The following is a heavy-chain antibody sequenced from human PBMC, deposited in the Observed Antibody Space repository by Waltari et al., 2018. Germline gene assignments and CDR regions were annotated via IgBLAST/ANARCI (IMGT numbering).Heavy chain of an antibody. J-gene: IGHJ3*02. CDR1: GFPFSRYW. CDR3: ARHVVVITLDAFDI. CDR2: IKQDGSEK. Sequence: EVQLVESGGGLVQPGGSLTLSCAASGFPFSRYWMSCVCQSPGKGLEWGANIKQDGSEKYYVDSVKGRFTISRDNAKNSLYLQMNSLRAEDTAVYYCARHVVVITLDAFDIWGQGTMVTVSS. D-gene: IGHD3-22*01. V-gene: IGHV3-7*01.